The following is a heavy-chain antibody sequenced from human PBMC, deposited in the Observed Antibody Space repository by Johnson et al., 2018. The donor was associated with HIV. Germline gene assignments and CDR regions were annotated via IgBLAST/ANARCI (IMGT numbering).Heavy chain of an antibody. D-gene: IGHD6-13*01. CDR3: ARDQRLAAVATDGFDV. CDR1: GFTFSSYA. CDR2: ISYDGSNK. Sequence: QMLLVESGGGVVQPGGSLRLSCAASGFTFSSYAMHWVRQAPGKGLEWVAVISYDGSNKYYADSVKGRFPISRDNSKNTLYLQMNSLRAEDTAVYYCARDQRLAAVATDGFDVWGQGTMVTVSS. J-gene: IGHJ3*01. V-gene: IGHV3-30*04.